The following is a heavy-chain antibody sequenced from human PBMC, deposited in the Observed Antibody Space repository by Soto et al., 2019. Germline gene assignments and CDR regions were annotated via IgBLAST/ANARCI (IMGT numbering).Heavy chain of an antibody. CDR1: GFTFNSYA. J-gene: IGHJ4*02. V-gene: IGHV3-23*01. Sequence: EVQLLESGGGLVQPGGSLRLSCAASGFTFNSYAMSWVRQAPGKGLEWVSGISGSAASTYYADSVKGRFTISRDNSKNTLYLQMSSLRAEDTAPYYCAKEKHLVLGDNWGQGTLVTVSS. CDR2: ISGSAAST. D-gene: IGHD2-8*02. CDR3: AKEKHLVLGDN.